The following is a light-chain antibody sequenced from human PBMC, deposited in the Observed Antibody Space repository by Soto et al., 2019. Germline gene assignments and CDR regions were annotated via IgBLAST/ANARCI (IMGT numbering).Light chain of an antibody. Sequence: DIVMTQSPDSLAVSLGERASINCSSSQSVLYSSTNRNYLAWYQQKPGQPPKLLIYWASIRESRVPDRFSGSGSGRDFTLTISNLQTEDVAVYYCQQFYTSPLTFGGGTKVEIK. J-gene: IGKJ4*01. V-gene: IGKV4-1*01. CDR1: QSVLYSSTNRNY. CDR2: WAS. CDR3: QQFYTSPLT.